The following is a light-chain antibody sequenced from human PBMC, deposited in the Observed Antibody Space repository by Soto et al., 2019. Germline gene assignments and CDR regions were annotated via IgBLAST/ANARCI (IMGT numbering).Light chain of an antibody. Sequence: DIQMTQSPSSLSASVGDRVTITCRASQSVGSLLNWFQQRPGIAPKLLIYAASTLQSGAPSRFSGSGAGTDFTLIISSLQPEDFATYDCQQCYSLPDTLGKGTKLEI. CDR3: QQCYSLPDT. V-gene: IGKV1-39*01. J-gene: IGKJ2*01. CDR1: QSVGSL. CDR2: AAS.